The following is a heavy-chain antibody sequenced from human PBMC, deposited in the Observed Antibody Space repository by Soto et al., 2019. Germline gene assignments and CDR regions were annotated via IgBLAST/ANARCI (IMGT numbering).Heavy chain of an antibody. CDR2: FYYTGST. J-gene: IGHJ4*02. V-gene: IGHV4-61*03. CDR1: GGSVSSEHYY. Sequence: QVQLQESGPGLVKSSETLSLTCTVSGGSVSSEHYYWNWIRQPPGKGLEWIGYFYYTGSTNYNPSLASRLTVSVDMSKNHFSLKLSSVTAADTAVYYCAGGTDGKKVAYWGQGTLVTVSS. CDR3: AGGTDGKKVAY. D-gene: IGHD5-12*01.